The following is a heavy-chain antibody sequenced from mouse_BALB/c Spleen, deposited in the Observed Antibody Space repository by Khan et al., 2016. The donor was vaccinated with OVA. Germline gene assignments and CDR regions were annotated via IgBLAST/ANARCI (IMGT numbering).Heavy chain of an antibody. J-gene: IGHJ4*01. V-gene: IGHV2-4-1*01. Sequence: VQLQESGPGLVEPSQSLSINCTVSGFSLTSYGVHWVRQSPGKGLEWLGMIWSGGSTDYNAAFISRLRIRKDNSKSQVFFKMNSLQADDTAIYYCARSLLLAMDYWGQGTSVTVSS. CDR3: ARSLLLAMDY. D-gene: IGHD1-2*01. CDR2: IWSGGST. CDR1: GFSLTSYG.